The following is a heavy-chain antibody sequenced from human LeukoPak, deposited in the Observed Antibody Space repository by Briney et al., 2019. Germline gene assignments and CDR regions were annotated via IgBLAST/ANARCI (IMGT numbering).Heavy chain of an antibody. D-gene: IGHD2-21*01. J-gene: IGHJ4*02. CDR2: IYDSGST. V-gene: IGHV4-59*01. CDR3: ARSRSRPLLPPLPKSQYYFDY. Sequence: SETLSLTCTVSGGSISGYYWSRIRQPPGEGLEWIGYIYDSGSTNYNPSLKSRVTISVDTSKNQFSLKLSSVTAADTAVYYCARSRSRPLLPPLPKSQYYFDYWGQGTLVTVSS. CDR1: GGSISGYY.